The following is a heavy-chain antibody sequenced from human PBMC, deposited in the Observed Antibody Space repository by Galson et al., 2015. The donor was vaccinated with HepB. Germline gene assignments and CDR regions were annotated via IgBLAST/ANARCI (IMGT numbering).Heavy chain of an antibody. D-gene: IGHD4-23*01. CDR3: ARTRRRRTVGPIDASDI. V-gene: IGHV4-34*01. CDR2: VHLSGST. Sequence: ETLSLTCAVYGGSFSTYFWTWFRQPPGKGLEWIGDVHLSGSTKYNPSLESRVTISQDTSKTQLSLALTPVTAADTAVYFCARTRRRRTVGPIDASDIWGQGTMVTVSS. J-gene: IGHJ3*02. CDR1: GGSFSTYF.